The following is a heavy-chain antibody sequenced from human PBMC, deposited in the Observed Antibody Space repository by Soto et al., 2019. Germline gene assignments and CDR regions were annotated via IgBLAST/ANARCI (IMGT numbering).Heavy chain of an antibody. CDR2: IYKSATT. CDR1: GDSISNLDYF. Sequence: SETLSLTCSVSGDSISNLDYFWAWIRQPPGQALEYIGYIYKSATTYYNPSFESRVAISVDTSKSQFSLNVTSVTAADTAVYFCARGRYCLTGRCFPNWFDSWGQGAWSPSPQ. V-gene: IGHV4-30-4*01. J-gene: IGHJ5*01. D-gene: IGHD7-27*01. CDR3: ARGRYCLTGRCFPNWFDS.